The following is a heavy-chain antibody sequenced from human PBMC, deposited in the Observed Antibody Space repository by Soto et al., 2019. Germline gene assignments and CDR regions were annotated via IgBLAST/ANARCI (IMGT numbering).Heavy chain of an antibody. CDR3: ARDRTSSRWEPYYYYYGMDV. D-gene: IGHD6-13*01. V-gene: IGHV3-21*01. Sequence: AGGSLRLSCAASGFTFSSYSMNWVRQAPGKGLEWVSSISSSSSYIYYADSVKGRFTISRDNAKNSLYLQMNSLRAEDTAVYYCARDRTSSRWEPYYYYYGMDVCGQGTTVTVS. CDR2: ISSSSSYI. CDR1: GFTFSSYS. J-gene: IGHJ6*02.